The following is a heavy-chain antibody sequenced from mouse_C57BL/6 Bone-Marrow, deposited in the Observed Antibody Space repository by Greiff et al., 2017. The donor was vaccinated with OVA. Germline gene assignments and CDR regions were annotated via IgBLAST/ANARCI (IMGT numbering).Heavy chain of an antibody. J-gene: IGHJ3*01. CDR2: ISDGGSYT. Sequence: SLEWVATISDGGSYTYYPDNVKGRFTISRDNAKNTLYLQMSRLKSEDTAMYYCARPYSNFPFAYWGQGTLVTVSA. CDR3: ARPYSNFPFAY. V-gene: IGHV5-4*01. D-gene: IGHD2-5*01.